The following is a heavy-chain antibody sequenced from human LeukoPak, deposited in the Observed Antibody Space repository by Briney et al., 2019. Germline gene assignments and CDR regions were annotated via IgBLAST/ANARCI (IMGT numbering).Heavy chain of an antibody. CDR2: ISSSSSYI. CDR1: GFTFSSYG. D-gene: IGHD6-13*01. V-gene: IGHV3-21*01. J-gene: IGHJ4*02. Sequence: GGSLRLSCAASGFTFSSYGMNWVRQAPGKGLEWVSSISSSSSYIYYADSVKGRFTISRDNAKNSLYLQMNSLRAEDTAVYYCARRFGSSSQYYFDYWGQGTLVTVSS. CDR3: ARRFGSSSQYYFDY.